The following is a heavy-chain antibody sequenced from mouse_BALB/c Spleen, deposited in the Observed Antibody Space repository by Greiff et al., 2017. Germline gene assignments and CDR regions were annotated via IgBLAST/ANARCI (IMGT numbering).Heavy chain of an antibody. Sequence: EVQGVESGGGLVQPGGSRKLSCAASGFTFSSFGMHWVRQAPEKGLEWVAYISSGSSTIYYADTVKGRFTISRDNPKNTLFLQMTSLRSEDTAMYYCARLWLRHAMDYWGQGTSVTVSS. CDR3: ARLWLRHAMDY. CDR2: ISSGSSTI. V-gene: IGHV5-17*02. D-gene: IGHD2-2*01. J-gene: IGHJ4*01. CDR1: GFTFSSFG.